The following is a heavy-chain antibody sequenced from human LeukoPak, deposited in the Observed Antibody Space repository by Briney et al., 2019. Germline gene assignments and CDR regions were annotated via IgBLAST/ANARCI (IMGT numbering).Heavy chain of an antibody. CDR1: GDRVSSNGAA. D-gene: IGHD3-22*01. J-gene: IGHJ4*02. CDR3: ARSSGHIDY. CDR2: TYYRSKWYN. Sequence: SQTLSLTCAISGDRVSSNGAAWNWIRQSPSRGLEWLGRTYYRSKWYNGYAVSVKSRITNNPDTSKNKFSLHLNSVTPEDTAVYYCARSSGHIDYWGQGTLVTVSS. V-gene: IGHV6-1*01.